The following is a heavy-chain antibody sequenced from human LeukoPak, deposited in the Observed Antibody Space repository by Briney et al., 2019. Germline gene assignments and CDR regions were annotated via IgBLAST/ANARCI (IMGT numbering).Heavy chain of an antibody. CDR3: ARVNGWDGYNYHAFDI. D-gene: IGHD5-24*01. CDR1: GYTFTGYY. Sequence: GASVKVSCKASGYTFTGYYMHWVRQAPGQGLEWMGWINPNSGGTNYAQKFQGRVTMTRDTSISTAYMELSRLRSDDTAVYYCARVNGWDGYNYHAFDIWGQGTMVTVSS. J-gene: IGHJ3*02. CDR2: INPNSGGT. V-gene: IGHV1-2*02.